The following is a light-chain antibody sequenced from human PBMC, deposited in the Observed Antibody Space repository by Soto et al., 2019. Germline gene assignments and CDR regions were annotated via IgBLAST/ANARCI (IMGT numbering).Light chain of an antibody. V-gene: IGKV3-20*01. CDR3: QQYGSSPLT. J-gene: IGKJ4*01. CDR1: QSLISNY. Sequence: EIVLTQSRGTLSLSPGERATLSCRASQSLISNYLVWYQQKPGQTPRLLIYGASSRATGIPDRFSGSGSGTDFTLTISRLEPEDFAVYYCQQYGSSPLTFGGGTKVEIK. CDR2: GAS.